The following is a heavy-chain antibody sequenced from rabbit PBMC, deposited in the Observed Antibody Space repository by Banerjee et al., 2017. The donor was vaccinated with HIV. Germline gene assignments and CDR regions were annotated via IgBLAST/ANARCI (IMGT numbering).Heavy chain of an antibody. Sequence: QEQLVESGGGLVKPEGSLTLTCTASGFSFSNKAVMCWVRQAPGKGLEWIACINAITGKAVYANWAKGRFPISKTSSTTVTLQMTSLTAADTATYFCARDSGSSFSSYGMDLWGPGTLVTVS. J-gene: IGHJ6*01. CDR1: GFSFSNKAV. V-gene: IGHV1S45*01. CDR2: INAITGKA. CDR3: ARDSGSSFSSYGMDL. D-gene: IGHD8-1*01.